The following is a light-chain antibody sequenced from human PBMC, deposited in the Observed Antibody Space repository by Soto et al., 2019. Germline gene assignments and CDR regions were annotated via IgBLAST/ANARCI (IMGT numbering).Light chain of an antibody. CDR3: QAWDSSTAWV. V-gene: IGLV3-1*01. CDR1: KLGDKY. J-gene: IGLJ1*01. Sequence: SYELTQPPSVSVSPGQTASITCSGDKLGDKYACWYQQKPGQSPVLVIYQDSKRLSGIPERFSGSNSGNTATLTISGTQAMDEADYYCQAWDSSTAWVFGTGTKLTVL. CDR2: QDS.